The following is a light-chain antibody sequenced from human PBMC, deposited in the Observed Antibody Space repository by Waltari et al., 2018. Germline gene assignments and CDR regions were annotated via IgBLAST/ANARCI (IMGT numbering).Light chain of an antibody. CDR2: WAS. Sequence: DIVMPQSPESLAVSLGERATSHCKSSQSVLYSSNNKNQLAWYQQKPGQPPKLLLYWASTRESGVPDRFSGSGSETDFTLTISSLQAEDVAVYYCHQYYSTPFTFGQGTKLEIK. J-gene: IGKJ2*01. CDR1: QSVLYSSNNKNQ. V-gene: IGKV4-1*01. CDR3: HQYYSTPFT.